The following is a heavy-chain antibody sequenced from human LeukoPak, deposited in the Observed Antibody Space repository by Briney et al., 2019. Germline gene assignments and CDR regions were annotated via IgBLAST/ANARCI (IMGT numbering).Heavy chain of an antibody. CDR3: ARDPRYAYSSSYLDY. CDR1: GYTFTGYY. V-gene: IGHV1-2*02. Sequence: ASVKVSCKASGYTFTGYYMHWVRQAPGQGLEWMGWINPNSGGTNYAQKFQGRVTMTRDTSISTAYMELSRLRSDDTAVYYCARDPRYAYSSSYLDYWGQGTLVTVSS. D-gene: IGHD6-6*01. J-gene: IGHJ4*02. CDR2: INPNSGGT.